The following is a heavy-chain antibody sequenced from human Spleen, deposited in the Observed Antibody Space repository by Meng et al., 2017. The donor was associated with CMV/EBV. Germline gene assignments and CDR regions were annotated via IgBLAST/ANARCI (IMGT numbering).Heavy chain of an antibody. V-gene: IGHV4-34*01. D-gene: IGHD2-2*01. CDR3: ARDRRYCSSSGCNLFVLDI. CDR1: GGSFSGYY. CDR2: INHSGST. J-gene: IGHJ3*02. Sequence: GSLRLSCAVYGGSFSGYYWSWIRQPPGKGLEWIGEINHSGSTNYNPSLKSRVTISVDTSKNQFSLKLSSVTAADSAVYYCARDRRYCSSSGCNLFVLDIWGQGTMVTVSS.